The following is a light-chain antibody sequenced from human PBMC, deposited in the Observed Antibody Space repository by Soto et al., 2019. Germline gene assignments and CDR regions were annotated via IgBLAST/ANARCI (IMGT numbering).Light chain of an antibody. J-gene: IGKJ3*01. V-gene: IGKV1-39*01. CDR1: QSISSY. CDR2: AAS. Sequence: DIQMTQSPSSLSASVGDRVTITCRASQSISSYLNWYQQKPGKAPKLLIYAASSLQSGVPSRFSGSGSGTDFLLTISSLQPEDFATYYCQKSYSTPWTFGPGTKVDIK. CDR3: QKSYSTPWT.